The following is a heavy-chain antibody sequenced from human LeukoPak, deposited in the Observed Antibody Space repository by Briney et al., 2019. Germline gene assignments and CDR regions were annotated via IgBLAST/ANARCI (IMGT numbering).Heavy chain of an antibody. Sequence: GASVKLSCTSSGYSFPSYGINRVRQAPGQGLEWMGGFSTDNGNTDYAQNLQGRVTMTTDTSTSTATMALRSLRSDDTAVSCCTRGYSYGYGPFDYWGQGTLVTVSS. D-gene: IGHD5-18*01. V-gene: IGHV1-18*01. CDR1: GYSFPSYG. J-gene: IGHJ4*02. CDR3: TRGYSYGYGPFDY. CDR2: FSTDNGNT.